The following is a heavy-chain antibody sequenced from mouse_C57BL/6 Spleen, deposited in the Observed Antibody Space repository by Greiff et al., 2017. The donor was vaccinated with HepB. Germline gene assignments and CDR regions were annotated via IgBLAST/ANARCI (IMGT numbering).Heavy chain of an antibody. Sequence: QVQLQQPGAELVKPGASVKMSCKASGYTFTSYWITWVKQRPGQGLEWIGDIYPGSGSTNYNEKFKSKATLTVDTSSSTAYMQLSSLTSEDSAVYYCARSTMITGAMDYWGQGTSVTVAS. CDR2: IYPGSGST. CDR1: GYTFTSYW. V-gene: IGHV1-55*01. D-gene: IGHD2-4*01. CDR3: ARSTMITGAMDY. J-gene: IGHJ4*01.